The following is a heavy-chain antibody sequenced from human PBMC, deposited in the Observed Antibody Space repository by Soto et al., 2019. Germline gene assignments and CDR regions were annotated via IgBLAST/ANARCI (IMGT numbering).Heavy chain of an antibody. V-gene: IGHV4-39*01. CDR1: GGSISSSSYY. J-gene: IGHJ5*02. CDR2: IYYSGST. D-gene: IGHD4-17*01. Sequence: PSETLSLTCTVSGGSISSSSYYWGWIRQPPGKGLEWIGSIYYSGSTYYNPSLKSRVTISVDTSKNQFSLKLSSVTAADTAVYYCARHVHGDYAWFDPWGQGTLVTVSS. CDR3: ARHVHGDYAWFDP.